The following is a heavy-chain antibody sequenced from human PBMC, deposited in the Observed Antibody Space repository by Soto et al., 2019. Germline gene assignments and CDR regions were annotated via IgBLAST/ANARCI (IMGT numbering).Heavy chain of an antibody. J-gene: IGHJ6*03. Sequence: QVQLQESGPGLVKPSETLSLTCTVSGGSISSYYWSWIRQPPGKGLEWIGYIYYSGSTNYNPSLKSRVTISVDTSKNQFSLKLSSVTAADTAVYYCARHPFQYGKVKTNEGYYYYYMDVWGKGTTVTVSS. CDR2: IYYSGST. V-gene: IGHV4-59*08. CDR1: GGSISSYY. D-gene: IGHD1-1*01. CDR3: ARHPFQYGKVKTNEGYYYYYMDV.